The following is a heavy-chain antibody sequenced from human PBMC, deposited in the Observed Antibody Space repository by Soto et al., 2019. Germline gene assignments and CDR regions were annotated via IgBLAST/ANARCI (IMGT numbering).Heavy chain of an antibody. V-gene: IGHV4-39*07. CDR2: ISYTGTT. Sequence: SETLSLTCSVSGGSISSNTYYWAWIRQPPGKGLEWFGSISYTGTTSYNPSLNSRATISVDKSKNQFSLKLTSVTAADTAVYYCASRITMMSVWGQGTMVTVSS. CDR3: ASRITMMSV. J-gene: IGHJ3*01. CDR1: GGSISSNTYY. D-gene: IGHD3-22*01.